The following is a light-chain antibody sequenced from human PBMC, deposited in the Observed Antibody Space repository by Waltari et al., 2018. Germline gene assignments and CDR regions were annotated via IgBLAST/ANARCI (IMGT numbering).Light chain of an antibody. J-gene: IGKJ4*01. CDR3: QQRSNWPLT. CDR2: DAS. CDR1: QSVSSY. Sequence: SCMASQSVSSYLAWYQQNPGQAPRLLIYDASNRATDIPARFSGSGSGTDFTLTISSLEPEDFAVYYCQQRSNWPLTFGGGTKVEIK. V-gene: IGKV3-11*01.